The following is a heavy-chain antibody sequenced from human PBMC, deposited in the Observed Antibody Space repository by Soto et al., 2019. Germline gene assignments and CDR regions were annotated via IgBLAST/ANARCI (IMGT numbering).Heavy chain of an antibody. CDR3: AREPSGGNDY. CDR2: IYYSGST. D-gene: IGHD2-15*01. CDR1: GGSISSSSYY. J-gene: IGHJ4*02. V-gene: IGHV4-39*02. Sequence: SETLSLTCSVSGGSISSSSYYWGWIRQPPGKGLEWIGSIYYSGSTYYNPSLKSRATISVDTSKNQFSLKLSSVTAADTAVYYCAREPSGGNDYWGQGTLVTSPQ.